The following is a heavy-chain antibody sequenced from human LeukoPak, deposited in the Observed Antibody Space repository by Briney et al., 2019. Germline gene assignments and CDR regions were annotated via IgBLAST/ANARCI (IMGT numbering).Heavy chain of an antibody. CDR3: VRDLGVDTSMIFFDY. CDR2: ISAYNGNT. J-gene: IGHJ4*02. Sequence: ASVKVSCKASGYTFTSFGISWVRQARGQGLEWMGWISAYNGNTKSAQKFQGRVIMTTDTSTNTAYMELRSLRSDVTAVFYCVRDLGVDTSMIFFDYWGQGTLVTVSS. V-gene: IGHV1-18*01. D-gene: IGHD5-18*01. CDR1: GYTFTSFG.